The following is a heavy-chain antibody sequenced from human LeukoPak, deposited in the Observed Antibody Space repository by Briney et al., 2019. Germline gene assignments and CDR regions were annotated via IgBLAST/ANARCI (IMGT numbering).Heavy chain of an antibody. CDR2: IIPILGIA. J-gene: IGHJ5*02. Sequence: SVKVSCKASGGTFSSYTISWVRQAPGQGLEWMGRIIPILGIANYAQKFQGRVTITADKSTSTAYMELSSLRSEDTAVYCCARGYCSSTSCYGGNWFDPWGQGTLVTVSS. V-gene: IGHV1-69*02. CDR3: ARGYCSSTSCYGGNWFDP. D-gene: IGHD2-2*01. CDR1: GGTFSSYT.